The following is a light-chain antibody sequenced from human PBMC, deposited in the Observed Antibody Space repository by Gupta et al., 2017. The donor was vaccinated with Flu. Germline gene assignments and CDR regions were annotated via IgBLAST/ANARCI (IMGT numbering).Light chain of an antibody. Sequence: ATRSCRARQSVRSKYLAWYQQKPGQAPRLLSYGASSRSTRIPDRFSGSASGREFTLTIRRREPADFTVYYCHGEGTSPKTFGQGTRVDIK. CDR1: QSVRSKY. V-gene: IGKV3-20*01. CDR3: HGEGTSPKT. J-gene: IGKJ1*01. CDR2: GAS.